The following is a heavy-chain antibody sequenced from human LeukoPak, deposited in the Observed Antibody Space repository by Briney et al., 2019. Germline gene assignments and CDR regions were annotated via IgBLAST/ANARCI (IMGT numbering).Heavy chain of an antibody. J-gene: IGHJ4*02. CDR2: IYYSGST. D-gene: IGHD6-19*01. V-gene: IGHV4-59*01. CDR3: AGHTYTGLGDY. Sequence: SETPSPPCPGSGGSLSSYYWSLIRQPPGKGLEWIGYIYYSGSTNYNPSLKSRVTISVDTSKNQFSLKLSSVTAADTAVYYCAGHTYTGLGDYWGQGTLVTVSS. CDR1: GGSLSSYY.